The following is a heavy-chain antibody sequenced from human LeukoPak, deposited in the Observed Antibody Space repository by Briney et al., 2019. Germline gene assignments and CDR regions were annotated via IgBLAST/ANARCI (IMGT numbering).Heavy chain of an antibody. CDR1: GDSVSSNNTA. D-gene: IGHD3-10*01. CDR2: TYYRSKWYN. J-gene: IGHJ5*02. CDR3: ARGKAHITMVRGVIGWFDP. Sequence: SQTLSLTCAISGDSVSSNNTAWNWIRQSPSRGLEWLGRTYYRSKWYNDYAVSVKSRITINPDTSKNQFSLQLNSVTAADTAVYYCARGKAHITMVRGVIGWFDPWGQGTLVTVSS. V-gene: IGHV6-1*01.